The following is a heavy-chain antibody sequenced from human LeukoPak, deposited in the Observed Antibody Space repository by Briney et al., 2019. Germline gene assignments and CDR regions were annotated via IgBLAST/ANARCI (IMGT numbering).Heavy chain of an antibody. CDR1: QFTFSTYA. Sequence: GGSLRLSCTASQFTFSTYAMVWLRQAPGKGLEWVSGISTSDSRTYYADSVKGRFVISRDNSKNTLYLQMNSLSAEDTAVYCCAKCAAAGSAYYIFFVDVWGNGTSVTVSS. CDR2: ISTSDSRT. CDR3: AKCAAAGSAYYIFFVDV. D-gene: IGHD6-13*01. J-gene: IGHJ6*04. V-gene: IGHV3-23*01.